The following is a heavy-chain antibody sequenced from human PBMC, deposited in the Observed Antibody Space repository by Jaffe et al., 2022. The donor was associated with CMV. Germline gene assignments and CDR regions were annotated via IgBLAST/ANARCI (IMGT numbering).Heavy chain of an antibody. J-gene: IGHJ5*02. V-gene: IGHV1-69*01. CDR3: ARGGRQKLVLETWFDP. CDR1: GGTFSSYA. D-gene: IGHD6-13*01. CDR2: IIPTFGTP. Sequence: QVQLVQSGAEVKKPGSSVKVSCKGSGGTFSSYAISWVRQAPGQGLEWMGGIIPTFGTPHYAQKFQGRVTITADESTGTAYMELSSLRSDDTAVYYCARGGRQKLVLETWFDPWGQGTLVTVSS.